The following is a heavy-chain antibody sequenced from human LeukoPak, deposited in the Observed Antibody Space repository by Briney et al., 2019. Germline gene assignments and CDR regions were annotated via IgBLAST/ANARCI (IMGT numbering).Heavy chain of an antibody. CDR2: IKSKTDGGIT. J-gene: IGHJ4*02. D-gene: IGHD2-2*01. Sequence: PGGSLRLSCAASGFTFSNAWMSWVRQAPGKGLEWVGRIKSKTDGGITDYAAPVKGRFTISRDDSKNTLYLQMNSLKTEDTAVYYCTTDLIVVVPTFDYWGQGTLVTVSS. CDR3: TTDLIVVVPTFDY. CDR1: GFTFSNAW. V-gene: IGHV3-15*01.